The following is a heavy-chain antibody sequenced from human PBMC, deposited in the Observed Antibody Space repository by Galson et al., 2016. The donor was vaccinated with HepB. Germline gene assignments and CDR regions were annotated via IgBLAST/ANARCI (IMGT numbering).Heavy chain of an antibody. V-gene: IGHV1-69*13. CDR2: IIPIFATA. CDR1: GDSFSSYA. D-gene: IGHD5-18*01. CDR3: ARHLAYSYGRTNVPVYMDV. Sequence: SVKVSCKASGDSFSSYAITWVRQAPGQGLEWLGGIIPIFATANYAQKFQGRVTIGADESTTTAYMELSSLRSEDTAVYYCARHLAYSYGRTNVPVYMDVWGQGTTVTVSS. J-gene: IGHJ6*02.